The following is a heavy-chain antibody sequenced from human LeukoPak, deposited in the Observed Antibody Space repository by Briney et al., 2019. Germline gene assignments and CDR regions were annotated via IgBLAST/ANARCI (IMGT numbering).Heavy chain of an antibody. J-gene: IGHJ4*02. CDR2: LYYSGTT. CDR1: GGSSSSYY. D-gene: IGHD1-26*01. Sequence: SETLSLTCTVSGGSSSSYYWSWIRQPPGKGLEWIGSLYYSGTTYYNPSLRSRVTVSVDTSKNQFSLKLSSVTAADTAVYYCARQVSGSSEMDYWGQGTLVTVSS. CDR3: ARQVSGSSEMDY. V-gene: IGHV4-59*05.